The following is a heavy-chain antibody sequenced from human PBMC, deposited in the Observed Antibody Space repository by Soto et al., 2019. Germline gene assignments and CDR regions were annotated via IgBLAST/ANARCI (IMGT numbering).Heavy chain of an antibody. CDR2: IIPIFGTA. CDR1: GGTFSSYA. J-gene: IGHJ5*02. D-gene: IGHD3-22*01. Sequence: SVKVSCKASGGTFSSYAISWVRQAPGQGLEWMGGIIPIFGTANYAQKFQGRVTITADKSTSTAYMELSSLRSEDTAVYYCARGPEGCYYDSSGYSCNWFDPWGQGTLVTVSS. V-gene: IGHV1-69*06. CDR3: ARGPEGCYYDSSGYSCNWFDP.